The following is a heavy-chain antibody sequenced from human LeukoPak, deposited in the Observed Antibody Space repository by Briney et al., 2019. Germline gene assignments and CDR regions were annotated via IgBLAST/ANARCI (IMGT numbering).Heavy chain of an antibody. D-gene: IGHD5-12*01. CDR1: GGTFSNYA. Sequence: SVKVSCKASGGTFSNYALSWVRHAPGQGLEWMGAIIPFLDTSNYPPKFQDRVTITTDESTSTAYMELRSLRSDDTAVYYCARAQAGNYDWLLDLWGQGTLVSVSS. V-gene: IGHV1-69*05. J-gene: IGHJ4*02. CDR2: IIPFLDTS. CDR3: ARAQAGNYDWLLDL.